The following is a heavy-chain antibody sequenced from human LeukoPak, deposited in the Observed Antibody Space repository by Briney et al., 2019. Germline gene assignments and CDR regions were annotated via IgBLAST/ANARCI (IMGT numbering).Heavy chain of an antibody. CDR3: AKGAVVLTALSSFDY. CDR2: IRGSGDTT. J-gene: IGHJ4*02. CDR1: GFTFSNYA. V-gene: IGHV3-23*01. D-gene: IGHD2-15*01. Sequence: GGSLRLSCAASGFTFSNYAMSWVRQAPGKGLEWVSNIRGSGDTTFYAESVKGRFIISRDNSKDTLFLQMSSLRAEDTAVYYCAKGAVVLTALSSFDYWGQGTLVTVSS.